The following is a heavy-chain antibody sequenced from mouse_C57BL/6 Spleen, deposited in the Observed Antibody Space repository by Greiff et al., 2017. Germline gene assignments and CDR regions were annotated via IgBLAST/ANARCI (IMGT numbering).Heavy chain of an antibody. CDR2: ISDGGSYT. D-gene: IGHD4-1*01. CDR3: ARDGLGRDAMDY. V-gene: IGHV5-4*01. CDR1: GFTFSSYA. J-gene: IGHJ4*01. Sequence: EVQRVESGGGLVKPGGSLKLSCAASGFTFSSYAMSWVRQTPEKRLEWVATISDGGSYTYYPDNVKGRFTISRDNAKNNLYLQMSHLKSEDTAMYYCARDGLGRDAMDYWGQGTSVTVSS.